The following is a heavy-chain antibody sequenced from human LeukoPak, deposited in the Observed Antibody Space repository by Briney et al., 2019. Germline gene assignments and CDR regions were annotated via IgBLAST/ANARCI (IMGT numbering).Heavy chain of an antibody. CDR3: AKPRSFRVAGSAWSDY. D-gene: IGHD6-19*01. Sequence: GGSLRLSCAASGFTFSSYAMSWVRQAPGKGLEWVSAISGSGGSTYYADSVKGRFTISRDNSKNTLYLQMNSLRAEDTAVYYCAKPRSFRVAGSAWSDYWGQGTLVTVSS. V-gene: IGHV3-23*01. J-gene: IGHJ4*02. CDR1: GFTFSSYA. CDR2: ISGSGGST.